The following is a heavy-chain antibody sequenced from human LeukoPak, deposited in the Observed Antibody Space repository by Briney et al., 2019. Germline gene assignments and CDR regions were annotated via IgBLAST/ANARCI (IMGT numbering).Heavy chain of an antibody. CDR1: RGSISSNNW. CDR2: IYHSGST. D-gene: IGHD3-9*01. V-gene: IGHV4-4*02. J-gene: IGHJ3*01. Sequence: PSETLSLTCAVSRGSISSNNWWSWVRQPPGKRLEGIAEIYHSGSTNYNPSLKSRVTISVDVSTDTFSLNLGSVTAADTAVYYCARLLGGYFAGDAFDVWGQGTMVTVSS. CDR3: ARLLGGYFAGDAFDV.